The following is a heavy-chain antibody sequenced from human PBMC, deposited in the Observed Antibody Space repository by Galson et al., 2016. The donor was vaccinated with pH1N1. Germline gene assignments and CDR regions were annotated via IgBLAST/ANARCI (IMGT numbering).Heavy chain of an antibody. Sequence: SVKVSCKASGYTFTDYDINWVRQGTGQGLEWMGWMNPNYDNTGYAQNFQGRVTMTRDTSIGPAYMEVSRLTSDDTAIYYCARDVAPPGHYAMDVWGQGTTVTVSS. CDR3: ARDVAPPGHYAMDV. V-gene: IGHV1-8*01. CDR2: MNPNYDNT. J-gene: IGHJ6*02. CDR1: GYTFTDYD. D-gene: IGHD3-10*02.